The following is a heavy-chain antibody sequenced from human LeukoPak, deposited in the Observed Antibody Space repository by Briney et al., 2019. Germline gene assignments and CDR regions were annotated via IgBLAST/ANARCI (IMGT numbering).Heavy chain of an antibody. V-gene: IGHV1-2*02. CDR2: INPNSGGT. Sequence: GASVKVSCKASGYTFTGYYMHWVRQAPGQGLEWMGWINPNSGGTNYAQKFQGRVTMTRGTSISTAYMELSRLRSDDTAVYYCARGQLGPDYYYYMDVWGKGTTVTVSS. CDR3: ARGQLGPDYYYYMDV. J-gene: IGHJ6*03. CDR1: GYTFTGYY. D-gene: IGHD6-6*01.